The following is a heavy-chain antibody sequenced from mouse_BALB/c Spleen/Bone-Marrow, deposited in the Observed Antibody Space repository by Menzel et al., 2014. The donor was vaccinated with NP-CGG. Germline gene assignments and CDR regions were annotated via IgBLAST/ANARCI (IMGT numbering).Heavy chain of an antibody. D-gene: IGHD1-1*01. CDR3: TRVTTNWYFDV. CDR2: INPYNGDT. J-gene: IGHJ1*01. CDR1: GYSFTGYF. Sequence: VQLQQSGPELVKPGASVKISCKASGYSFTGYFMNWVMQSHGKSLEWIGRINPYNGDTFYNQKSKDKATLTEDKSSSTAHMELRSLASEDSAAYYCTRVTTNWYFDVWGAGTTVTVSS. V-gene: IGHV1-20*02.